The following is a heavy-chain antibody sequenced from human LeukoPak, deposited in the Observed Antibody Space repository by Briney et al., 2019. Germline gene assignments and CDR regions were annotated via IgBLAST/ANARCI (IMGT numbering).Heavy chain of an antibody. V-gene: IGHV3-15*01. D-gene: IGHD1-1*01. CDR3: TTVKVPGGY. CDR1: GFTFSDYY. Sequence: GGSLRLSCVVSGFTFSDYYMSWIRQAPGKGLEWVGRIKSKTDGGTTDYAAPVKGRFTISRDDSKNTLYLQMNSLKTEDTAVYYCTTVKVPGGYWGQGTLVTVSS. CDR2: IKSKTDGGTT. J-gene: IGHJ4*02.